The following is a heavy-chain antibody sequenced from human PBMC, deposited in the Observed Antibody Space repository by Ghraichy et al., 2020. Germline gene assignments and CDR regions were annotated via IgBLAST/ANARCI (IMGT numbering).Heavy chain of an antibody. CDR2: IYYSGST. J-gene: IGHJ6*02. Sequence: SQTLSLTCTVSGGSISSSSYYWGWIRQPPGKGLEWIGSIYYSGSTYYNPSLKSRVTISVDTSKNQFSLKLSSVTAADTAVYYCASGATHRYYYYGMDVWGQGTTVTVSS. D-gene: IGHD1-26*01. CDR1: GGSISSSSYY. CDR3: ASGATHRYYYYGMDV. V-gene: IGHV4-39*01.